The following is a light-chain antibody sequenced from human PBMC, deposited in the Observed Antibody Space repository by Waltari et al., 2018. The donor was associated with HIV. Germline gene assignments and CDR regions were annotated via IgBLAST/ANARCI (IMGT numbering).Light chain of an antibody. Sequence: QSVLTQPPSASGTPGQRVTISCSGSSSNIGSNYVYWYQQLPGTAPKRLIYRNKQLPSGVPDRFAGSKSGTSASLAISGVRSEDEADYYCAAWDDSLLYVFGTGTKVTVL. CDR1: SSNIGSNY. CDR2: RNK. J-gene: IGLJ1*01. V-gene: IGLV1-47*01. CDR3: AAWDDSLLYV.